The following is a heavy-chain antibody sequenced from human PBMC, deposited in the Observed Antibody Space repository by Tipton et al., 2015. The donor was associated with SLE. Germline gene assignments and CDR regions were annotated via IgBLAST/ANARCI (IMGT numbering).Heavy chain of an antibody. CDR2: IYYSGGT. J-gene: IGHJ3*02. CDR3: ARHGGAFDI. CDR1: GGSISSSSYY. Sequence: TLSLTCPVSGGSISSSSYYWGWFRQPPGKGLEWVGSIYYSGGTYYNPSLKSRVTISVDTSKNQFSLKLSSVTAADTAVYYCARHGGAFDIWGQGTMVTVSS. V-gene: IGHV4-39*07. D-gene: IGHD5-24*01.